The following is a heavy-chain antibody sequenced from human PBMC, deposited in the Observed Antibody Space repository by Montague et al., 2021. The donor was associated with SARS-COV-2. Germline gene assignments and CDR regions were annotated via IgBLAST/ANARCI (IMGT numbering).Heavy chain of an antibody. V-gene: IGHV4-59*01. J-gene: IGHJ3*02. D-gene: IGHD3-10*01. CDR3: ARDTFYYGSDCYYVDTFDM. Sequence: SETLSLTCTVSGGSITSNWWSWIRQPPGKGLEWVGYVLYTGRSRYNPSLQSRVVISVDTSKNQVSLKLSSVTAADTAVYYCARDTFYYGSDCYYVDTFDMWGQGTMVTVSS. CDR2: VLYTGRS. CDR1: GGSITSNW.